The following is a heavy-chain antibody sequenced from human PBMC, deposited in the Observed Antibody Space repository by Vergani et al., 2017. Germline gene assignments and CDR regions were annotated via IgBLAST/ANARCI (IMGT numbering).Heavy chain of an antibody. CDR1: GYTFTSYG. J-gene: IGHJ4*02. V-gene: IGHV1-18*04. CDR2: ISAYHGNT. Sequence: QVQLVQSGAEVKKPGASVKVSCKASGYTFTSYGISWVRQAPGKGLEWMGWISAYHGNTNNEQKLQGRVTMTTDTSKSTAYIELRSLRSEHTAVDYCAREEGYYSFDYWGQGTLVTVSS. D-gene: IGHD3-22*01. CDR3: AREEGYYSFDY.